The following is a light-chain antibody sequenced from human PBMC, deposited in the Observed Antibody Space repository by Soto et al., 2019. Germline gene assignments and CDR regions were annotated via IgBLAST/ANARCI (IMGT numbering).Light chain of an antibody. CDR1: QSVSSSF. V-gene: IGKV3-20*01. CDR2: GAS. J-gene: IGKJ1*01. CDR3: QQYGSSPPWT. Sequence: EIVLTQSPGTLSLSPGERATLSCRASQSVSSSFLAWYQQKPGQAPRLLIHGASSRATGIPDRFSGSGSGTDFTLTISRLEPEDFAVYYCQQYGSSPPWTFGQGTKVEI.